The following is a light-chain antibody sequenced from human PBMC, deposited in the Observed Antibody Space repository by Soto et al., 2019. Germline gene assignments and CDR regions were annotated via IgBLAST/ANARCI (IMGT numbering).Light chain of an antibody. J-gene: IGKJ5*01. Sequence: DIQMTQSPSFLSASVGNRVTITCRASQSISTYLNWYQKKPGKAPNLLIYDASRLQSGVPSRFSGSGGGTDFTLSITSVQPEDFATYFCQQTYRVPLSFGQGTRLEIK. CDR3: QQTYRVPLS. CDR1: QSISTY. CDR2: DAS. V-gene: IGKV1-39*01.